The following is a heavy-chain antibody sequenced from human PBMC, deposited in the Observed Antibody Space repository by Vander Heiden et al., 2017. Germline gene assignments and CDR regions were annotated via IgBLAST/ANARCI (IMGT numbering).Heavy chain of an antibody. J-gene: IGHJ1*01. V-gene: IGHV3-9*01. D-gene: IGHD2-8*01. Sequence: EVQLVESGGGLVQPGKSLRLSCAASGFPFDDYTMHWVRQAPGKGLEWVSGISWNSGSVGYADSVKGRFTISRDNAKNSLYLQMNSLRVEDTALYYCAKVQDCTNGVCSTWGQGTLVTVSS. CDR3: AKVQDCTNGVCST. CDR1: GFPFDDYT. CDR2: ISWNSGSV.